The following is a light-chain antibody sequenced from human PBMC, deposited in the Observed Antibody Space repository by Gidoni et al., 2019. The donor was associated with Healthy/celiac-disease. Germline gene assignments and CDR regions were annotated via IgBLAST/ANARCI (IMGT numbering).Light chain of an antibody. CDR3: QQSYSTLWT. CDR1: QSISSY. Sequence: LQIPQSPSSLSASVGDRVTITCRASQSISSYLNWYQQKPGKAPKLLIYAASSLQSGVPSRFSGSGSGTDFTLTISSLQPEDFATYYCQQSYSTLWTFGQGTKVEIK. V-gene: IGKV1-39*01. CDR2: AAS. J-gene: IGKJ1*01.